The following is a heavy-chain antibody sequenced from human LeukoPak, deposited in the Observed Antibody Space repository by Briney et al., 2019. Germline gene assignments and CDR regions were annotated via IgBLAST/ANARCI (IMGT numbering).Heavy chain of an antibody. CDR3: ARESGSYGFDY. Sequence: GGSLRLSCAASGFTFSNYDMHWVRQATGKGLEWVSAIGTAGDTYYPGSVKGRFTISRENAKNSLYLQMNSLRAGDTAVYYCARESGSYGFDYWGQGTLVTVSS. CDR2: IGTAGDT. J-gene: IGHJ4*02. D-gene: IGHD1-26*01. CDR1: GFTFSNYD. V-gene: IGHV3-13*01.